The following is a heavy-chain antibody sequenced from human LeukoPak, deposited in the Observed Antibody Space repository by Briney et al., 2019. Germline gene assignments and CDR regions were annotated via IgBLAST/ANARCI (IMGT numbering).Heavy chain of an antibody. D-gene: IGHD5-24*01. Sequence: PGGSLRLSCAASGFTFSNYWMHWVRQDPGKGLVWVPRINSDGSTTTYADSVKGRFTISRDNAKNTLYLQMNSLRAEDTAVYYCARSRVEMATSLLDYWGQGTLVTVSS. J-gene: IGHJ4*02. CDR2: INSDGSTT. V-gene: IGHV3-74*01. CDR3: ARSRVEMATSLLDY. CDR1: GFTFSNYW.